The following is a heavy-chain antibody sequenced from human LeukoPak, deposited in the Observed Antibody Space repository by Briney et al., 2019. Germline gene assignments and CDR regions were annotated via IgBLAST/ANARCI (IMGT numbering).Heavy chain of an antibody. V-gene: IGHV3-9*03. Sequence: GGSLRLFCAASGFTFDDYAMHWVRQAPGKGLEWVSGISWNSGSIGYADSVKGRFTISRDNAKNSLYLQTNSLRAEDMALYYCAKDGDYYGSGSHFDYWGQGTLVTVSS. J-gene: IGHJ4*02. CDR1: GFTFDDYA. D-gene: IGHD3-10*01. CDR3: AKDGDYYGSGSHFDY. CDR2: ISWNSGSI.